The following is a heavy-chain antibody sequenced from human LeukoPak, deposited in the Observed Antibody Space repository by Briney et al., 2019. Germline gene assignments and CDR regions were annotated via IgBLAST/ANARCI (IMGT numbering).Heavy chain of an antibody. V-gene: IGHV4-61*01. Sequence: SETLSLTCTVSGGSISSSSYYWSWIRQPPGKGLEWIGYIYYSGSTNYNPSLKSRVTISVDTSKNQFSLKLSSVTAADTAVYYCARGAMVRGVTRYYYYMDVWGKGTTVTISS. CDR2: IYYSGST. CDR1: GGSISSSSYY. D-gene: IGHD3-10*01. CDR3: ARGAMVRGVTRYYYYMDV. J-gene: IGHJ6*03.